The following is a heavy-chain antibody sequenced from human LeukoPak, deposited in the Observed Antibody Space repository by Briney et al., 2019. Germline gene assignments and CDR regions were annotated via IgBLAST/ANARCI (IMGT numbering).Heavy chain of an antibody. V-gene: IGHV3-21*01. CDR3: ALARMVLFDY. J-gene: IGHJ4*02. D-gene: IGHD3-10*01. Sequence: SGGSLRLSCEGSAFIFSGHWMNWVRQAPGKGLEWVSSISSSSSYIYYADSVKGRFTISRDNAKNSLYLQMNSLRAEDTAVYYCALARMVLFDYWGQGTLVTVSS. CDR2: ISSSSSYI. CDR1: AFIFSGHW.